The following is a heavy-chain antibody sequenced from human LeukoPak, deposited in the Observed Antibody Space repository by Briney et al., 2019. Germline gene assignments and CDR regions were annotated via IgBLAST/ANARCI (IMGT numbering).Heavy chain of an antibody. Sequence: SETLSLTCTVSGGSISSSSYYWGWIRQPPGTGLEWIGSIYYSGSTYYNPSLKSRVTISVDTSKNQFSLKLSSVTAADTAVYYCARNGAPMDYFDYWGQGTLVTVSS. D-gene: IGHD2-8*01. CDR1: GGSISSSSYY. J-gene: IGHJ4*02. CDR3: ARNGAPMDYFDY. CDR2: IYYSGST. V-gene: IGHV4-39*07.